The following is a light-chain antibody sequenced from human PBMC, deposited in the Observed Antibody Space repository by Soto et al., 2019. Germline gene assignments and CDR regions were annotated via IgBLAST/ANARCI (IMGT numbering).Light chain of an antibody. V-gene: IGKV1-39*01. CDR2: AAS. Sequence: DIHMTQSPFSLSASLGDRVTITCRASQSISDYLNWYQQKPGKGPKLLIFAASSLQVGVPSRFSGSGSGTDFTLTISSLQPEDFATYFCQQSHSAPFTFGPGTTVDIK. CDR1: QSISDY. CDR3: QQSHSAPFT. J-gene: IGKJ3*01.